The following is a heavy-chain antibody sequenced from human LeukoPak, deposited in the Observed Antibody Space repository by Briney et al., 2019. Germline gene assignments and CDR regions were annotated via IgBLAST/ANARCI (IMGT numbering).Heavy chain of an antibody. CDR2: INHSGST. CDR1: GGSFSDYF. V-gene: IGHV4-34*01. Sequence: SETLSLTCAVAGGSFSDYFWSWIRQPPGKGLEWIGEINHSGSTNYNPSLKSRVIMSVDTSKNQFSLKLSSVTAADTAVYYCARGRYSSGWFIIRFGYWGQGTLVTVSS. J-gene: IGHJ4*02. CDR3: ARGRYSSGWFIIRFGY. D-gene: IGHD6-19*01.